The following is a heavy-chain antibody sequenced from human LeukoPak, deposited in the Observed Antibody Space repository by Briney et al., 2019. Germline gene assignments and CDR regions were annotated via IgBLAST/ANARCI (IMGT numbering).Heavy chain of an antibody. CDR1: GFTVSNNY. CDR2: IYSGGNT. D-gene: IGHD3-22*01. V-gene: IGHV3-53*01. Sequence: GGSLRLSCAASGFTVSNNYMNWVRQAPGKGLEWVSVIYSGGNTYYADSVKGRFTISRDNSKNTLYLQMNSLRAEGTAMYYCARDLKHYYDSSGSGWGQGTLVTVSS. CDR3: ARDLKHYYDSSGSG. J-gene: IGHJ4*02.